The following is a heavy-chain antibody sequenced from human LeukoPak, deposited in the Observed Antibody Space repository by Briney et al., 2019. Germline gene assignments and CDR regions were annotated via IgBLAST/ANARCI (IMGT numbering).Heavy chain of an antibody. J-gene: IGHJ4*02. CDR1: GNTFTSYA. CDR2: FNVCNGKT. D-gene: IGHD3-10*01. Sequence: GASVKVSCKASGNTFTSYAIHWVRQAPGQRVEGMECFNVCNGKTKFSQNFKGRVTITRDTSTSKAYMKLSSLRSKDTAVYYCARYGGMTMVRGVIRFYDYWGQGTLVTVSS. V-gene: IGHV1-3*01. CDR3: ARYGGMTMVRGVIRFYDY.